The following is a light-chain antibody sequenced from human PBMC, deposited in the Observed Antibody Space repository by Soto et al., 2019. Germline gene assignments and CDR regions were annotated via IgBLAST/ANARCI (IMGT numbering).Light chain of an antibody. CDR2: GAS. Sequence: EVVMTQSPATLSVSPGERATLSCRASQSVSSLLAWYQQKPGQAPRLLIYGASTRATGIPDRFSASGSGTEFALTISRQQSGDVAVYYCQQYNNWPLTFGGGTKVEIK. J-gene: IGKJ4*01. V-gene: IGKV3-15*01. CDR1: QSVSSL. CDR3: QQYNNWPLT.